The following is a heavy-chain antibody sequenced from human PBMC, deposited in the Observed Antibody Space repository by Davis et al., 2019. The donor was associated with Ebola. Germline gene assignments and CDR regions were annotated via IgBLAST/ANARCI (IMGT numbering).Heavy chain of an antibody. CDR3: ARDVGGRAGY. V-gene: IGHV3-74*01. CDR1: EFTFRSYW. Sequence: PGGSLRLSCVGSEFTFRSYWFHWVRQAPGKGLELVSRIDTDGSTTNYADSVRGRFTISRDNAKNTLFLQMNSLRADDTAVYYCARDVGGRAGYWGQGTLVTVSS. J-gene: IGHJ4*02. CDR2: IDTDGSTT.